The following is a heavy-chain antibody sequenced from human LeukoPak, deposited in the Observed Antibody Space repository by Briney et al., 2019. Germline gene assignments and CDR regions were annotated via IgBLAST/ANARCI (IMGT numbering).Heavy chain of an antibody. CDR2: IYYSGST. CDR1: GGSISSSSYY. D-gene: IGHD5-18*01. V-gene: IGHV4-39*07. CDR3: ARAGIQLWR. Sequence: ASETLSLTCTVSGGSISSSSYYWGWIGQPPGKGLEWIGSIYYSGSTYYNPSLKSRVTISVDTSKNQFSLKLSSVTAADTAVYYCARAGIQLWRWGQGTLVTVSS. J-gene: IGHJ4*02.